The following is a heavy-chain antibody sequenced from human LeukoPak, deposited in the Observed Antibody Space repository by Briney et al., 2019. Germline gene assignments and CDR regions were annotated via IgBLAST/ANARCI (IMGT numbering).Heavy chain of an antibody. CDR1: GGSISSYY. D-gene: IGHD5-12*01. CDR3: ARGFIVATIHLDY. Sequence: PSETLSLTCTVSGGSISSYYWSWIRQPPGKGLEWLGYIYYSGSTNYNPSLKSRVTISVDTSKNQFSLKLSSVTAADTAVYYCARGFIVATIHLDYWGQGTLVTVSS. J-gene: IGHJ4*02. CDR2: IYYSGST. V-gene: IGHV4-59*01.